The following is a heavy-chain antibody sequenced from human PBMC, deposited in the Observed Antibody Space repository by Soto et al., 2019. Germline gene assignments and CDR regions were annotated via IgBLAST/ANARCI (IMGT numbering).Heavy chain of an antibody. CDR2: ISYDGSNK. J-gene: IGHJ6*02. V-gene: IGHV3-30*18. CDR1: GFTFSSYG. D-gene: IGHD5-18*01. CDR3: AKDAGVQLWLRTYYYYGMDV. Sequence: PGGSLILSCAASGFTFSSYGMHWVRQAPGKGLEWVAVISYDGSNKYYADSVKGRFTISRDNSKNTLYLQMNSLRAEDTAVYYCAKDAGVQLWLRTYYYYGMDVWGQGITVTVSS.